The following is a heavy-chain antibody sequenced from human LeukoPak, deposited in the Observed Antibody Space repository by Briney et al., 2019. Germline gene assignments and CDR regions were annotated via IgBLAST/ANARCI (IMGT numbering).Heavy chain of an antibody. CDR3: ARRQWLVPTDAFDI. Sequence: HPGGSLRLSCAASGFTFSSYSMNWVRQAPGKGLEWVSYISSSSSTIYYADSVKGRFTISRDNAKNSLYLQMNSLRAEDTAVYYCARRQWLVPTDAFDIWGQGTMVTVSS. D-gene: IGHD6-19*01. CDR2: ISSSSSTI. CDR1: GFTFSSYS. J-gene: IGHJ3*02. V-gene: IGHV3-48*04.